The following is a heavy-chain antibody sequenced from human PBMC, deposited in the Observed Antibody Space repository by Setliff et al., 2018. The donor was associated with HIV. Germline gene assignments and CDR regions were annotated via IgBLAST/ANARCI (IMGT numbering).Heavy chain of an antibody. CDR1: GGSFSGYY. V-gene: IGHV4-34*01. J-gene: IGHJ4*02. D-gene: IGHD6-19*01. Sequence: KPSETLSLTCAVYGGSFSGYYWSWIRQPPGKGLEWIGEINHSGSTNYNPSLKSRVTISVDTSKNQFSLKLSSVTAADTAVYYCARDEQWLVLYWGQGTLVTVSS. CDR3: ARDEQWLVLY. CDR2: INHSGST.